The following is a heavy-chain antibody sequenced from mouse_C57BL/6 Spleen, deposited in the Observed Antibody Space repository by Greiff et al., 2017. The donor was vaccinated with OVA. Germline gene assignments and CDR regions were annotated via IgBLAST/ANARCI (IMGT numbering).Heavy chain of an antibody. CDR3: ASNYYFDY. CDR2: INPSSGYT. V-gene: IGHV1-4*01. J-gene: IGHJ2*01. CDR1: GYTFTSYT. D-gene: IGHD1-3*01. Sequence: QVHVKQSGAELARPGASVKMSCKASGYTFTSYTMHWVKQRPGQGLEWIGYINPSSGYTKYNQKFKDKATLTADKSSSTAYMQLSSLTSEDSAVYYCASNYYFDYWGQGTTLTVSS.